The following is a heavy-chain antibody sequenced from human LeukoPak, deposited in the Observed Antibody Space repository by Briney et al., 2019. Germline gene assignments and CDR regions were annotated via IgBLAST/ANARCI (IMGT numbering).Heavy chain of an antibody. D-gene: IGHD3-10*01. V-gene: IGHV1-2*02. CDR1: GYTFTGYY. Sequence: PGASVKVSCKASGYTFTGYYMHWVRQAPGQGLEWMGWINPNSGGTNYAQKFQGRVTMTRDTSISTAYMELRSLRSEDTAVYYCARIGDYGSGSEGFDPWGQGTLVTVSS. J-gene: IGHJ5*02. CDR2: INPNSGGT. CDR3: ARIGDYGSGSEGFDP.